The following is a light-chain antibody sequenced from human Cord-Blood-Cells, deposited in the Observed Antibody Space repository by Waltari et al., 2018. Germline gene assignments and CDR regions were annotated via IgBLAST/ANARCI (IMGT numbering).Light chain of an antibody. CDR1: QSISSY. CDR2: AAS. J-gene: IGKJ3*01. V-gene: IGKV1-39*01. Sequence: DIQMTQSPSSLSASVGDRVTITCRASQSISSYLNWYQQKPGKAPKLLIYAASSLQSGVPSRFRGSGSGTEFTLTISSLQPEDFATYYCQQSYSTPPIFTFGPGTKVDIK. CDR3: QQSYSTPPIFT.